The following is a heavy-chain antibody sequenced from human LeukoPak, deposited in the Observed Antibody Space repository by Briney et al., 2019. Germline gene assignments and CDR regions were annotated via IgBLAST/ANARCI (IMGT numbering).Heavy chain of an antibody. CDR2: IYHSGST. Sequence: SETLSLTCAVSGGSISSGGYSWSWIRQPPGKGLEWIGYIYHSGSTYYNPSLKSRVTISVDRSKNQFSLKLSSVTAADTAVYYCARGVATKSTSFDYWGQGTLVTVSS. V-gene: IGHV4-30-2*01. CDR1: GGSISSGGYS. D-gene: IGHD5-12*01. J-gene: IGHJ4*02. CDR3: ARGVATKSTSFDY.